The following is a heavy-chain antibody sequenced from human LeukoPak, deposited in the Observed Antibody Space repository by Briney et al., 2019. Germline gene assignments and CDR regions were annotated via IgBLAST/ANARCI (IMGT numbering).Heavy chain of an antibody. CDR1: GFTFSSNA. CDR3: ARESTVTVRYYYYMDV. V-gene: IGHV3-64*01. Sequence: GSLRLSCAASGFTFSSNAMHWVRQAPGKGLEYVSSIISNGGSTYYANSVKGRFTISRDNSKNTLYLQMGSLRAEDMAVYYCARESTVTVRYYYYMDVWGKGTTVTISS. J-gene: IGHJ6*03. CDR2: IISNGGST. D-gene: IGHD4-11*01.